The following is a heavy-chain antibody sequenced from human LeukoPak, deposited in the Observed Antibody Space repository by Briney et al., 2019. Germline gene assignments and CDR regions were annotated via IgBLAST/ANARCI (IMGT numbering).Heavy chain of an antibody. D-gene: IGHD1-26*01. CDR1: GSIFTSYW. V-gene: IGHV5-51*01. J-gene: IGHJ5*02. CDR3: ARGSQPLARNNWFDP. CDR2: IYPGDSDT. Sequence: GASLQISCEGSGSIFTSYWIGWVRPLPGKGLEWMGIIYPGDSDTRYSPSFQGQVTISADKSISTAYLQWSSLKASDTAMYYCARGSQPLARNNWFDPWGQGTLVTVSS.